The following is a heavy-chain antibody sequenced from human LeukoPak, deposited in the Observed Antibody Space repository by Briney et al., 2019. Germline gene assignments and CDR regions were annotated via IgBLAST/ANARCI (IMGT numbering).Heavy chain of an antibody. CDR3: ARVSGRLERQSDLDY. CDR1: GFTFASYS. CDR2: ISGDSTYI. D-gene: IGHD1-1*01. V-gene: IGHV3-21*01. J-gene: IGHJ4*02. Sequence: GGSLRLSCAASGFTFASYSMNWVRQAPGKGLEWVSSISGDSTYIYNAGSVKGRFTISRDNAQALLYLQMISLRADDTAVYYCARVSGRLERQSDLDYWGQGTLVIVSS.